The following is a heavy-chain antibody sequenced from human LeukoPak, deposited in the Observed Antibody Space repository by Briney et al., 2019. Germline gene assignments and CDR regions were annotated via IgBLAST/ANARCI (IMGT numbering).Heavy chain of an antibody. CDR2: ISGSGGST. CDR1: GFTFSRYG. D-gene: IGHD3-10*01. CDR3: AKDLYYYGSGSGFDY. Sequence: RSGGSLRLSCAASGFTFSRYGMNWVRQAPGKGLEWVSAISGSGGSTYYADSVKGRFTISRDNSKNTLYLQMNSLRAEDTAVYYCAKDLYYYGSGSGFDYWGRGTLVTVSS. V-gene: IGHV3-23*01. J-gene: IGHJ4*02.